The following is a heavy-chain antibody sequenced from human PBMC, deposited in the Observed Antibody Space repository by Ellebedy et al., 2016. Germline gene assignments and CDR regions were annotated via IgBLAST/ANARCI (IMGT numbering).Heavy chain of an antibody. CDR1: GFTFTNYG. CDR2: ISYDGSEQ. Sequence: GGSLRLXXAASGFTFTNYGLHWVRQAPGKGLEWVAVISYDGSEQLYADSVKGRFTISRDNAKNTLFLQMNNLRAEDTAVYYCAATYTAYSSGWFGYWGQGTLVTVSS. CDR3: AATYTAYSSGWFGY. J-gene: IGHJ4*02. V-gene: IGHV3-30*03. D-gene: IGHD6-19*01.